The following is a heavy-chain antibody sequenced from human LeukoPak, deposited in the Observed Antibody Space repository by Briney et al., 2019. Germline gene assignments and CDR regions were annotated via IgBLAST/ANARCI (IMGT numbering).Heavy chain of an antibody. Sequence: ASVKLSCKASGGTFSSYAISWVRQVPGQGLEWVGRIIPILGIANYEQKFQGRVTITAYKSTSTAYLELSRLRSEDTAVYYCAREEPIVGAIPGAFDIWGQGTMVTVSS. D-gene: IGHD1-26*01. V-gene: IGHV1-69*04. CDR3: AREEPIVGAIPGAFDI. J-gene: IGHJ3*02. CDR1: GGTFSSYA. CDR2: IIPILGIA.